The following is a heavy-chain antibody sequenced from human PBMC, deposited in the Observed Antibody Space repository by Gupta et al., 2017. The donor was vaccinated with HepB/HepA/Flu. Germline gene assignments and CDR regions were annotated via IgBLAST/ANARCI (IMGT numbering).Heavy chain of an antibody. CDR1: GFTCSNYA. CDR3: AREVVPAAVLWYFDL. CDR2: ITGSGART. V-gene: IGHV3-23*01. J-gene: IGHJ2*01. Sequence: EVQLLESGGGLVQPGGSLRVSCAASGFTCSNYAVSWVRQAPGQGLEWVSGITGSGARTYYADSVKGRLTVSRDNSKNTLYLQMNSLRAEDTAVYYCAREVVPAAVLWYFDLWGRGTLVTVSS. D-gene: IGHD2-2*01.